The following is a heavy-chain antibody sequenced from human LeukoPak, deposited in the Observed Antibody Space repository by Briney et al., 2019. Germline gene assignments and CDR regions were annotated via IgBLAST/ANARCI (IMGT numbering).Heavy chain of an antibody. J-gene: IGHJ4*02. CDR3: ASAYYDFWSGYYTDY. V-gene: IGHV4-61*02. CDR2: IYTSGST. Sequence: SQTLSLTCTVSGGSISSRSYYSSWIRQPAGKGLEWIGRIYTSGSTNYNPSLKSRVTISVDTSKNQFSLKLSSVTAADTAVYYCASAYYDFWSGYYTDYWGQGTLVTVSS. D-gene: IGHD3-3*01. CDR1: GGSISSRSYY.